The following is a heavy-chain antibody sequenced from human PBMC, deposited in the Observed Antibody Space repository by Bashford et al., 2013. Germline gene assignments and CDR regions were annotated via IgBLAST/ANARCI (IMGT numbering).Heavy chain of an antibody. V-gene: IGHV4-34*01. Sequence: SSETLSLTCTVSGDSISSYYWSWIRQPAGKGLEWIGEINHSGSTNYNPSLKSRVTISVDTSKNQFSLKLSSVTAADTAVYYCARGLIGVVISSGYYYYGMDVWGQGTTVTVSS. D-gene: IGHD3-22*01. CDR1: GDSISSYY. CDR2: INHSGST. CDR3: ARGLIGVVISSGYYYYGMDV. J-gene: IGHJ6*02.